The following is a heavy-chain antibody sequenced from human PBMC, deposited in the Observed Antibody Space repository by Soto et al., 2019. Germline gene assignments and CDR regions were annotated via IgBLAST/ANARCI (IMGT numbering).Heavy chain of an antibody. Sequence: QVQLVQSGAEVRKPGSSVKVSCKASGGTFSRHAISWVRQAPGQGLEWMGGIIPIFGTANYAQKFQGRVTITADESTSTAYMELSSLRSEDTAVYYSARVKAAAPGWFDPWGQGTLVTVSS. J-gene: IGHJ5*02. D-gene: IGHD6-13*01. CDR2: IIPIFGTA. CDR3: ARVKAAAPGWFDP. V-gene: IGHV1-69*01. CDR1: GGTFSRHA.